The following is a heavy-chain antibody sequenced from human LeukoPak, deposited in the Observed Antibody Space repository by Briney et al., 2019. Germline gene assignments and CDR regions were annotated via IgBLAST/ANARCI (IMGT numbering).Heavy chain of an antibody. J-gene: IGHJ6*03. CDR1: GYTFTSYG. CDR2: ISAYNGNT. V-gene: IGHV1-18*01. D-gene: IGHD3-3*01. CDR3: ARAGVVIPLGFFYYYMDV. Sequence: GASVKVSCKASGYTFTSYGISWVRQAPGQGLEWMGWISAYNGNTNYAQKLQGRVTMTTDTSTSTAYMELRSLRSDDTGVYYCARAGVVIPLGFFYYYMDVWGKGTTVTVSS.